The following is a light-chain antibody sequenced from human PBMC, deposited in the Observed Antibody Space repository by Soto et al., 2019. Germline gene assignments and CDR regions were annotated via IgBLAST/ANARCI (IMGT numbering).Light chain of an antibody. CDR1: QSVSSY. CDR3: QQRAKWPPLT. J-gene: IGKJ4*01. Sequence: EIVLTQSPATLSLSPGERATLSCMASQSVSSYLAWYQHKPGQAPRLLIFDTSNRATGIPARFSGSGSGTDFTLTISSLEPEDFAVYYCQQRAKWPPLTLGGGTKVEIK. CDR2: DTS. V-gene: IGKV3-11*01.